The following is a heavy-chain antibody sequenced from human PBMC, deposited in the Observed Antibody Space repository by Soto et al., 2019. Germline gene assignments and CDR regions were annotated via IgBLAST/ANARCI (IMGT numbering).Heavy chain of an antibody. V-gene: IGHV3-66*01. CDR1: GFTVSSNY. J-gene: IGHJ4*02. Sequence: EVPLVESGGGLVQPGGSLTLSCAASGFTVSSNYMSWVRQAPGKGLEWVSAIYSGGSTYYADSVKGRFTISRDNSKNTLYLQMNSLRAEDTAVYYCARCDGSGTYCYFFGYWGQGTLVTVSS. D-gene: IGHD3-10*01. CDR3: ARCDGSGTYCYFFGY. CDR2: IYSGGST.